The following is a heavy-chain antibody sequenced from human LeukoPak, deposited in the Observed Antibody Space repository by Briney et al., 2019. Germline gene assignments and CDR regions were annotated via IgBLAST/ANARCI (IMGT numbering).Heavy chain of an antibody. CDR1: GVSISRSSYY. V-gene: IGHV4-39*07. J-gene: IGHJ1*01. CDR3: ASAGYSSCWSPLAETTEYFQH. Sequence: SETLSLTCTVSGVSISRSSYYWGSGPQPPGRGLEWVGGIYYSGSTYYNPYLKSRVTISVDTSKNQFSLKLSSVTAADTAVYYCASAGYSSCWSPLAETTEYFQHWGQGTLVTVSS. D-gene: IGHD6-19*01. CDR2: IYYSGST.